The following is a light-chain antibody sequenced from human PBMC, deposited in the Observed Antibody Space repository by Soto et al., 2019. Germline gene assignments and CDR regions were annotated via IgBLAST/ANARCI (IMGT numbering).Light chain of an antibody. Sequence: EIVLTQSPGTLSLSPGERATLSCRASQSVSSSYLAWYQQKPGQAPRLLIYGASSRATGIPDRFSGSGSGTDFTLTISRLEPEDFAVYYCQQYVRSHPTPFGQGTRLEIK. V-gene: IGKV3-20*01. CDR1: QSVSSSY. CDR2: GAS. CDR3: QQYVRSHPTP. J-gene: IGKJ5*01.